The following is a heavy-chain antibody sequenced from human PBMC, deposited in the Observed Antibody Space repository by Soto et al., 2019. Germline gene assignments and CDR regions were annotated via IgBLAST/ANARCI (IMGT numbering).Heavy chain of an antibody. V-gene: IGHV4-34*01. CDR3: ARGGLYCSGGSCYYSSGGVYYYMDV. D-gene: IGHD2-15*01. CDR2: INHSGST. J-gene: IGHJ6*03. CDR1: GGSFSGYY. Sequence: QVQLQQWGAGLLKPSETLSLTCAVYGGSFSGYYWSWIRQPPGKGLEWIGEINHSGSTNYNPSLKSRVTISVDTSKNQFSLKLSSVTAADTAVYYCARGGLYCSGGSCYYSSGGVYYYMDVWGKGTTVTVSS.